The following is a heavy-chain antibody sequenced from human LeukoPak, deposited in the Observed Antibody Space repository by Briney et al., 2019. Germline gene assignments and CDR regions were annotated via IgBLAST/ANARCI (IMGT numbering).Heavy chain of an antibody. CDR1: GGSISSYY. J-gene: IGHJ4*02. D-gene: IGHD5-18*01. CDR3: ARDGYSYGGFDY. V-gene: IGHV4-59*01. Sequence: ASETLSLTCTVSGGSISSYYWSWIRQPPGRGLEWIGYIYYSGSTNYNPSLKSRVTISVDTSKNQFSLKLSSVTAADTAVYYCARDGYSYGGFDYWGQGTLVTVSS. CDR2: IYYSGST.